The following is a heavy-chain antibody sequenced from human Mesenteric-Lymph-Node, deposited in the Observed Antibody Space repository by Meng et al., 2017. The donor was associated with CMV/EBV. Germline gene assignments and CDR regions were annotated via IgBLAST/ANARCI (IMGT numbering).Heavy chain of an antibody. Sequence: ASVKVSCKVSGYTLTELSMHWVRQAPGKGLEWMGGFDPEDGETIYAQKFQGRVTMTEDTSTDTAYMELSSLRSEDTAVYYCATGCPPRYCSGGSCRYIYDYWGQGTLVTVSS. CDR1: GYTLTELS. CDR2: FDPEDGET. V-gene: IGHV1-24*01. D-gene: IGHD2-15*01. CDR3: ATGCPPRYCSGGSCRYIYDY. J-gene: IGHJ4*02.